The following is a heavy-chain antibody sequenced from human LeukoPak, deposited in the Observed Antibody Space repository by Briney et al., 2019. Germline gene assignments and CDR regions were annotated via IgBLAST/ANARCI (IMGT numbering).Heavy chain of an antibody. CDR1: GVSITGYY. CDR2: IYYSET. Sequence: SETLSLTCTVAGVSITGYYWGWIRQPPGKGLEWIGYIYYSETNYNSSLKSRVTISEDTSKNQFSLHLTSVTAADTAVYYCAGGNFYNSGGHPWHFHYWGQGILVTVSS. V-gene: IGHV4-59*13. CDR3: AGGNFYNSGGHPWHFHY. J-gene: IGHJ4*02. D-gene: IGHD3-22*01.